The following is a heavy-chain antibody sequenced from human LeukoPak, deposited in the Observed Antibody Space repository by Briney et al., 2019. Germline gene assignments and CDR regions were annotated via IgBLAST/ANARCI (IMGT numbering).Heavy chain of an antibody. CDR2: FSGTASGGGP. D-gene: IGHD2-2*01. Sequence: PGGSLRLSCAASGFTLDDYGMSWVRQAPGKGLEWVSSFSGTASGGGPYYAYYADSVKGRFTISRDNSKNTLYLQMNSLRAEDTAVYYCAKDRHYGTSWYGAGDFWGQGTLVTVSS. CDR3: AKDRHYGTSWYGAGDF. CDR1: GFTLDDYG. J-gene: IGHJ4*02. V-gene: IGHV3-23*01.